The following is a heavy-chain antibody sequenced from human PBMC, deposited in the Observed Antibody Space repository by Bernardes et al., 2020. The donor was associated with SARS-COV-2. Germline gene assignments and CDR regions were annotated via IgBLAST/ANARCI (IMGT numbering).Heavy chain of an antibody. Sequence: SETLSLTCAVSGGSISTSHWWSWVRQPPGKGLEWIGEIYQSGTTNYNPSLKSRVTISVDKSKNQFSLKLTSVTAADMAVYYCAINGDYNSLSPWGQGTLVTVSS. D-gene: IGHD4-17*01. CDR2: IYQSGTT. CDR1: GGSISTSHW. CDR3: AINGDYNSLSP. V-gene: IGHV4-4*02. J-gene: IGHJ5*02.